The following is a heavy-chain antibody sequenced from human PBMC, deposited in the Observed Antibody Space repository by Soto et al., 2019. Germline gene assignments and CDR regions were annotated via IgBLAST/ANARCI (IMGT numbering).Heavy chain of an antibody. J-gene: IGHJ6*02. CDR2: IIPIPGTA. Sequence: ASVKVSCKASGGTFGSFAISWVRQAPGQGLEWMGGIIPIPGTANYAQKFQGRVTIAADESTSTAYMELSSLRSKDTAVYYCARSQGSSTSLEIYYYYYYGMDVWGQGTTVTVSS. V-gene: IGHV1-69*13. CDR3: ARSQGSSTSLEIYYYYYYGMDV. D-gene: IGHD2-2*01. CDR1: GGTFGSFA.